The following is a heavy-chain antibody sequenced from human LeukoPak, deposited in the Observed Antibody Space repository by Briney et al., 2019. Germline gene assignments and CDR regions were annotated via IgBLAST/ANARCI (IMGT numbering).Heavy chain of an antibody. V-gene: IGHV3-30*18. CDR2: ISPDGSNK. D-gene: IGHD5-18*01. Sequence: PGRSLRLSCAASGFTFSSCAIHWVRQAPGKGLEWVALISPDGSNKYYADSVKGRFTISRDNSKNTLNLQMSSLRAEDTAVYFCAKDPTRGFSYGRGPSYYYGMDVWGQGTTVTVSS. J-gene: IGHJ6*02. CDR1: GFTFSSCA. CDR3: AKDPTRGFSYGRGPSYYYGMDV.